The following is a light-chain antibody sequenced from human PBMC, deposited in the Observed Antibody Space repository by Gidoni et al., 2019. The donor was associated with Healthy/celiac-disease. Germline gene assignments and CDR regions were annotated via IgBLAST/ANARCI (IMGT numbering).Light chain of an antibody. CDR1: QSVSSN. J-gene: IGKJ4*01. V-gene: IGKV3-15*01. CDR2: GAS. Sequence: EIVMTQSPATLAVSPGERATLSCRASQSVSSNFAWYQQKPGQAPRLLIYGASTRATGIPARFSGSGSGTEFTLTISSLQSEDFAVYYCQQYNNWSPLTFGGXTKVEIK. CDR3: QQYNNWSPLT.